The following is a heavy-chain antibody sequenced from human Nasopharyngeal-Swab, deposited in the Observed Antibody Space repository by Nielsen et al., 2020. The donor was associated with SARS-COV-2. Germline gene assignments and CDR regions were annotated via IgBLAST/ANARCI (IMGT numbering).Heavy chain of an antibody. CDR1: GGSFSGYY. J-gene: IGHJ4*02. CDR3: ARWGDGYNFGY. V-gene: IGHV4-34*01. Sequence: SETLSLTCAVYGGSFSGYYWSRIRQPPGKGLEWIGEINHSGSTNYNPSLKSRVTISVDTSKNQFSLKLSSVTAADTAVYYCARWGDGYNFGYWGQGTLVTVSS. D-gene: IGHD5-24*01. CDR2: INHSGST.